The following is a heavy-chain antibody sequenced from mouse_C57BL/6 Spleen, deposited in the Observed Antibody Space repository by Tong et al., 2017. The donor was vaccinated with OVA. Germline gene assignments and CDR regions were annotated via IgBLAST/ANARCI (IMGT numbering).Heavy chain of an antibody. Sequence: EVQLVESGGGLVQPGGSRKLSCAASGFTFSSFGMHWVRQAPEKGLEWVAYISSGSSTIYYADTVKGRFTISRDNAKNSLYLQMSSLKSEDTAMYYCARHYGNFYAMDYWGQGTSVTVSS. CDR2: ISSGSSTI. CDR1: GFTFSSFG. J-gene: IGHJ4*01. D-gene: IGHD2-1*01. V-gene: IGHV5-17*02. CDR3: ARHYGNFYAMDY.